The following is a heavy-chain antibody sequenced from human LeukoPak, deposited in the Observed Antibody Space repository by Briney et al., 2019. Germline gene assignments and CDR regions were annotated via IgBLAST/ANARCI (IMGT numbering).Heavy chain of an antibody. Sequence: SETLSLTCTVSGGSISIYHWSWIRQSPGKGLEWIGNVHHSGSTTYNPSLKSRLTIFVDTSKNQFSLKLSSVTAADTAVYYCARQRKSIAARPNYFDYWGQGTLVTVSS. V-gene: IGHV4-59*08. CDR1: GGSISIYH. CDR2: VHHSGST. J-gene: IGHJ4*02. D-gene: IGHD6-6*01. CDR3: ARQRKSIAARPNYFDY.